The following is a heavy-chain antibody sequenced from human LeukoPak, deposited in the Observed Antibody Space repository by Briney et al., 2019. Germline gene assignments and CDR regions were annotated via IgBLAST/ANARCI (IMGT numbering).Heavy chain of an antibody. J-gene: IGHJ4*02. CDR2: IYSDSGGST. D-gene: IGHD4-17*01. Sequence: PGGSLRLSCAASGFTVSNNYMSWVRQAPGKGLEWVSVIYSDSGGSTYYADSVKGRFTISRDTSKNTLSLHMSTLRAEDTAVYYCARGFTHDYGDYFDYWGQGTLVTVSS. V-gene: IGHV3-66*01. CDR3: ARGFTHDYGDYFDY. CDR1: GFTVSNNY.